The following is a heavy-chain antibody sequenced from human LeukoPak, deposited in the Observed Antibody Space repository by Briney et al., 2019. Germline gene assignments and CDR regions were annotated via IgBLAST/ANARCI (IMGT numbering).Heavy chain of an antibody. J-gene: IGHJ5*02. CDR3: ARGRGWFGERNWFDP. D-gene: IGHD3-10*01. Sequence: SETLSLTCTVSGGSISSYYWSWIRQPPGKGLEWIGYIYYSGSTNYNPSLKSRVTISVDTSKNQFSLKLSSVTAADTAVYYCARGRGWFGERNWFDPWGQGTLVTVSS. V-gene: IGHV4-59*12. CDR1: GGSISSYY. CDR2: IYYSGST.